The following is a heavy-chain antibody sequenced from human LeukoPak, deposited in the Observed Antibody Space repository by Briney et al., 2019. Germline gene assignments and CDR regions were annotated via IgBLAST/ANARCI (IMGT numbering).Heavy chain of an antibody. CDR3: ARVRPHGTLTIFGVVPNWFDP. V-gene: IGHV1-46*01. CDR2: INPSGGST. J-gene: IGHJ5*02. CDR1: GYTFTSYG. D-gene: IGHD3-3*01. Sequence: ASVKVSCKASGYTFTSYGISWVRQAPGQGLEWMGIINPSGGSTSYAQKFQGRVTMTRDTSTSTVYMELSSLRSEDTAVYYCARVRPHGTLTIFGVVPNWFDPWGQGTLVTVSS.